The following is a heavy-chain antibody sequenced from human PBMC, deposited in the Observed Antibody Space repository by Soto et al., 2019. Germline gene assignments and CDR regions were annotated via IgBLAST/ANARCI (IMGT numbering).Heavy chain of an antibody. D-gene: IGHD6-19*01. CDR2: ISYDGSSK. Sequence: QVQLVESGGGVVQPGRSLRLSCAASGFTFSSYAMHWVRQAPGKRPEWVAVISYDGSSKTYADSVKGQFTISRDNSKNSLFLQMNNLRPEDTAVYYCARRNSDYSSVWSDAFDIWGQGTMVTVSS. CDR1: GFTFSSYA. V-gene: IGHV3-30-3*01. J-gene: IGHJ3*02. CDR3: ARRNSDYSSVWSDAFDI.